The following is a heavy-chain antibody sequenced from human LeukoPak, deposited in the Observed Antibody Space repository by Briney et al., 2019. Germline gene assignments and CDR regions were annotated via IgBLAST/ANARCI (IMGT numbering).Heavy chain of an antibody. V-gene: IGHV3-48*03. Sequence: GGSLRLSCAASGFTFSSYAMSWVRQAPGKGLEWVSFISSSARRMYYADSVKGRFTISRDNARNSLYLQMNSLRAEDTAVYYCARDRTMDVWGQGTTVSVSS. CDR1: GFTFSSYA. CDR2: ISSSARRM. CDR3: ARDRTMDV. J-gene: IGHJ6*02.